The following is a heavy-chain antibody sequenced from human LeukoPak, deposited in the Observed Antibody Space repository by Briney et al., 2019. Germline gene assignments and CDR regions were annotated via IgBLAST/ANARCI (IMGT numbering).Heavy chain of an antibody. Sequence: VASVKVSCKASGYTFTSYGISWVRQAPGQGLEWMGWISAYNGNTKYAQKLQDRVTMTTDTSTTTAYMEVRSLTSDDTAVYYCARCSAMAQKQLVRHFDSWGQGTLVIVSS. D-gene: IGHD6-6*01. CDR2: ISAYNGNT. CDR3: ARCSAMAQKQLVRHFDS. J-gene: IGHJ4*02. CDR1: GYTFTSYG. V-gene: IGHV1-18*01.